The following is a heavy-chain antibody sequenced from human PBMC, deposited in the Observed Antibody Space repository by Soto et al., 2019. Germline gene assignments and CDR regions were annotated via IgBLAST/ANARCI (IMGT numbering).Heavy chain of an antibody. CDR2: IKEDGSEK. D-gene: IGHD4-17*01. J-gene: IGHJ3*02. CDR1: GFTFSRSW. V-gene: IGHV3-7*01. CDR3: AKRNDYARSLGI. Sequence: EVQLVESGGGLVQPGGSLRLSCAASGFTFSRSWMNWVRQAPGKGLEWVANIKEDGSEKDYVDSVKGRFTISRDNAKNSLSLQTNSLRAADTAVYYCAKRNDYARSLGIWGQGTMVTVSA.